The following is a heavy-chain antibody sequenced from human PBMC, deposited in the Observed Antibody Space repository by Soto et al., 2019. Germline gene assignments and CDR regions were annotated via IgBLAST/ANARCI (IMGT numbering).Heavy chain of an antibody. D-gene: IGHD6-19*01. J-gene: IGHJ4*02. Sequence: RASVKVSCKASGYTFTSYGISWVRQAPGQGLEWMGWISAYNGNTNYAQKLQGRVTMTTDTSTSTAYMELRSLRSDDTAVYYCARDRGIAVAGDYDYWGQGTLVTVSS. CDR1: GYTFTSYG. CDR3: ARDRGIAVAGDYDY. V-gene: IGHV1-18*04. CDR2: ISAYNGNT.